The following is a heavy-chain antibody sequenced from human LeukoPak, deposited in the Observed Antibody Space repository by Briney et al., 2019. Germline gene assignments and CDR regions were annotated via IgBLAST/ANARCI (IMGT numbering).Heavy chain of an antibody. J-gene: IGHJ6*02. Sequence: ASVKVSCKASGYTFTSYAMNWVRQAPGQGLEWMGWINTNTGNPTYAQGFTGRFVFSLDTSVSTAYLQISSLKAEDTAVYYCARSGERWLQLGYYYYGMDVWGQGTTVTVSS. V-gene: IGHV7-4-1*02. CDR3: ARSGERWLQLGYYYYGMDV. D-gene: IGHD5-24*01. CDR2: INTNTGNP. CDR1: GYTFTSYA.